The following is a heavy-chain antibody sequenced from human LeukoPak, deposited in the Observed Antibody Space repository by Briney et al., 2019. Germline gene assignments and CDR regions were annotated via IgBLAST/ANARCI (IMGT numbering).Heavy chain of an antibody. J-gene: IGHJ4*02. CDR2: IYHSGST. D-gene: IGHD6-19*01. CDR1: GGSISSYY. V-gene: IGHV4-59*12. CDR3: ARRPGYTSGWYGY. Sequence: SETLSLTCTVSGGSISSYYWSWIRQPPGKGLEWIGEIYHSGSTNYNPSLKSRVTISVDKSKNQFSLKLSSVTAADTAVYYCARRPGYTSGWYGYWGQGTLVTVSS.